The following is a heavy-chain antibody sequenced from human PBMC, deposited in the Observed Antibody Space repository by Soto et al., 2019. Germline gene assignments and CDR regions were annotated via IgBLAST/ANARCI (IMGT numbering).Heavy chain of an antibody. Sequence: QVQLQESGPGLVKPSQTLSLTCTVSGGSISSGDYYWSWIRQPPGKGLEWIGYIYYSGSTYYNPSLKSRVTIAVDTSKNQFSLKLSSVTAADTAVYYCASSLESYERGGLGELCRWSQGTLVTVSS. CDR1: GGSISSGDYY. CDR2: IYYSGST. CDR3: ASSLESYERGGLGELCR. J-gene: IGHJ4*02. D-gene: IGHD3-16*01. V-gene: IGHV4-30-4*01.